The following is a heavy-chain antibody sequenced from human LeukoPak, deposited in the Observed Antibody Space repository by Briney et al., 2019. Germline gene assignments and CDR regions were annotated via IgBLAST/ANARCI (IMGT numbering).Heavy chain of an antibody. CDR1: GFTFSSYA. CDR3: ARSQGYSGYDHPDY. CDR2: ISYDGSNK. J-gene: IGHJ4*02. Sequence: GRSLRLSCAASGFTFSSYAMHWVRQAPGRGLGWVAFISYDGSNKYYADSVKGRFTISRDNSKNTLYLQMNSLRAEDTAVYYCARSQGYSGYDHPDYWGQGTLVTVSS. D-gene: IGHD5-12*01. V-gene: IGHV3-30-3*01.